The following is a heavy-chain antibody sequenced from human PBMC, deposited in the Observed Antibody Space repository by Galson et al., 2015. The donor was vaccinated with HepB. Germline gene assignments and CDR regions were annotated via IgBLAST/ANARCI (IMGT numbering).Heavy chain of an antibody. J-gene: IGHJ4*02. CDR2: IIPILGIA. Sequence: SVKVSCKASGGTFSSYTISWVRQAPGRGLEWIGRIIPILGIANYAQKFQGRVTITADKSTSTAYMELSSLRSEDTAVYYCARGMTAGAYSGYDGTGYWGQGTLVTVSS. CDR1: GGTFSSYT. V-gene: IGHV1-69*02. CDR3: ARGMTAGAYSGYDGTGY. D-gene: IGHD5-12*01.